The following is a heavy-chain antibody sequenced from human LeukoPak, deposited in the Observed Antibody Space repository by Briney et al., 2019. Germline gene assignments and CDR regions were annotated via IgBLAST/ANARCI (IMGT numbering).Heavy chain of an antibody. D-gene: IGHD2-21*02. J-gene: IGHJ4*02. Sequence: GGSLRLSCAASGLTVSSSYMSWVRQAPGEGLEWVSVIYSGGSTYYADSVEGRFTNSRDSSRNTLYLQMNGLRAEDTAVYYCARGGGAYCGGDCYRNFDYWGQGTLVTVSS. CDR1: GLTVSSSY. CDR2: IYSGGST. CDR3: ARGGGAYCGGDCYRNFDY. V-gene: IGHV3-66*02.